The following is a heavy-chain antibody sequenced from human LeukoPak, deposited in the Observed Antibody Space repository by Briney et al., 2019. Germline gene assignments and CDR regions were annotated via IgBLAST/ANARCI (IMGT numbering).Heavy chain of an antibody. CDR2: IKSKTDGGTT. CDR1: GFTFSNAW. D-gene: IGHD4-17*01. V-gene: IGHV3-15*01. CDR3: TTVSTVTTDDFSYGMDV. J-gene: IGHJ6*02. Sequence: GGSLRLSCAASGFTFSNAWMSWVRQAPGKGLEWVGRIKSKTDGGTTDYAAPVKGRFTISRDDSKNTLYMQMNSLKTEDTAVYYCTTVSTVTTDDFSYGMDVWGQGTTVTVSS.